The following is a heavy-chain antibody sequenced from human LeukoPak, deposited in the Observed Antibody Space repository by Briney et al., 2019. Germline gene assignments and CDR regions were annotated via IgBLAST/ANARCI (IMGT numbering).Heavy chain of an antibody. D-gene: IGHD3-10*01. Sequence: QPGGSLRLSCAASGFTFSNYAMNWVRQAPGKGLEWVSGLSVSGGSTYYADSVKDRFTISRDNSKNTLYLQMNSLRAEDTAVYYCARDRGINWFDPWGQGTLVTVSS. CDR2: LSVSGGST. CDR1: GFTFSNYA. J-gene: IGHJ5*02. V-gene: IGHV3-23*01. CDR3: ARDRGINWFDP.